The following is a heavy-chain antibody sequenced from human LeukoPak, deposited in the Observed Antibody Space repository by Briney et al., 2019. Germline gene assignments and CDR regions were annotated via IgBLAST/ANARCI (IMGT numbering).Heavy chain of an antibody. D-gene: IGHD1-26*01. Sequence: PSETLSLTCTVYGGSISSSSYYWGWIRQPPGKGLEWIGSIYYSGSTYYNPSLKSRVTISVGTSKNQFPLKLSSVTAADTAVYYCARGASGSYSSPLGYWGQGTLVTVSS. J-gene: IGHJ4*02. V-gene: IGHV4-39*06. CDR1: GGSISSSSYY. CDR2: IYYSGST. CDR3: ARGASGSYSSPLGY.